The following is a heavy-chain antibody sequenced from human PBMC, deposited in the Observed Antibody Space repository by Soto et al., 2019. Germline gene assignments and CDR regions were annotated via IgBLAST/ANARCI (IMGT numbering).Heavy chain of an antibody. V-gene: IGHV1-69*13. CDR3: ARARSRRPQNRIDAFDI. CDR1: GGTFSSYA. D-gene: IGHD1-26*01. J-gene: IGHJ3*02. CDR2: IIPIFGTA. Sequence: GASVKVSCKASGGTFSSYAISWVRQAPGQGLEWMGGIIPIFGTANYAQKFQGRVTITADESTSTAYMELSSLRSEDTAVYYCARARSRRPQNRIDAFDIWGQGTMVTVSS.